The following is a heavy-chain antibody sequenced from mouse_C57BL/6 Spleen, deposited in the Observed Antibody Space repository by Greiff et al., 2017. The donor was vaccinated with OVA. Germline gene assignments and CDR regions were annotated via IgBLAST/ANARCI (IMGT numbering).Heavy chain of an antibody. CDR2: IDPSDSYT. Sequence: VKLQESGAELVKPGASVKLSCKASGYTFTSYWMQWVKQRPGQGLEWIGDIDPSDSYTNYNQKFKGKATLTVDTSSSTAYMQLSSLTSEDSAVYYCARGDDWYFDVWGTGTTVTVSS. CDR3: ARGDDWYFDV. D-gene: IGHD3-3*01. J-gene: IGHJ1*03. CDR1: GYTFTSYW. V-gene: IGHV1-50*01.